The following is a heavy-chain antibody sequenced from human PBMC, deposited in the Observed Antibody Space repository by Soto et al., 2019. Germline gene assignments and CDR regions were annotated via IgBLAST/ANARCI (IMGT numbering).Heavy chain of an antibody. CDR2: INPNSGGT. J-gene: IGHJ4*02. CDR1: GYTFTGYY. Sequence: ASVKVSCKASGYTFTGYYMHWVRQAPGQGLEWMGWINPNSGGTNYAQKFQGWVTMTRDTSISTAYMELSRLRSDDTAVYYCARDPELTDCSGGSCPSFFDYWGQGTLVTVSS. CDR3: ARDPELTDCSGGSCPSFFDY. D-gene: IGHD2-15*01. V-gene: IGHV1-2*04.